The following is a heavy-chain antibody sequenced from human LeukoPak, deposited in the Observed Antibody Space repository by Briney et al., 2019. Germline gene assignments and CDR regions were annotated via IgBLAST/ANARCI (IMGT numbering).Heavy chain of an antibody. CDR1: GYTFTGYY. J-gene: IGHJ6*02. Sequence: ASVKVCCKASGYTFTGYYMHWVRQAPGQGLEWMGWINPKSGSTTYAQKFQDRVTLTRDTSINTAYMDLSGLTSDDTAVFYCAKGATEGYYYYYGLDVWGQGTTVTVSS. V-gene: IGHV1-2*02. CDR3: AKGATEGYYYYYGLDV. CDR2: INPKSGST.